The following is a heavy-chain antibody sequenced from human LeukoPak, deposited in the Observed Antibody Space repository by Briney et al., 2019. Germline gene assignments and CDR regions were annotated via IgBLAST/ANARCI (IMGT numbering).Heavy chain of an antibody. CDR2: ISYDGSNK. Sequence: GRSLRLSCAASGFTFSSYAMHWVRQAPGKELEWVAVISYDGSNKYYADSVKGRFTISRDNSKNTLYLQMNSLRAEDTAVYYCAREAYGDPTSFDYWGQGTLVTVSS. CDR1: GFTFSSYA. J-gene: IGHJ4*02. CDR3: AREAYGDPTSFDY. V-gene: IGHV3-30-3*01. D-gene: IGHD4-17*01.